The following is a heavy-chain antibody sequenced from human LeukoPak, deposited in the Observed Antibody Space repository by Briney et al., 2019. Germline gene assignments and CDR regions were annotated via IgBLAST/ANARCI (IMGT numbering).Heavy chain of an antibody. Sequence: GGSLRLSCSASGFTVSTNYMTWIRQAPGKGLEWVSVIYSGGSTYYADSVKNRFTISRDNAKNTVYLQMNSLRGEDTAVYHCARDHETFFDFWGQGTLVTVSS. CDR2: IYSGGST. CDR1: GFTVSTNY. V-gene: IGHV3-66*01. D-gene: IGHD2/OR15-2a*01. J-gene: IGHJ4*02. CDR3: ARDHETFFDF.